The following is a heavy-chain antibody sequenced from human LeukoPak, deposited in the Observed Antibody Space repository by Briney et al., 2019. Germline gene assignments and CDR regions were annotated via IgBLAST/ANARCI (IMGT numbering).Heavy chain of an antibody. D-gene: IGHD3-10*01. CDR1: GYSFTSYW. CDR2: INPGDSDT. Sequence: GESPKISCQGSGYSFTSYWIGWVRQMPGKGLGWMGIINPGDSDTRYSPSFQGQVTIPADKSISTAYLQWSSLKASDTAMYYCARAYYYGSGSPLGYWGQGTLVTVSS. J-gene: IGHJ4*02. CDR3: ARAYYYGSGSPLGY. V-gene: IGHV5-51*01.